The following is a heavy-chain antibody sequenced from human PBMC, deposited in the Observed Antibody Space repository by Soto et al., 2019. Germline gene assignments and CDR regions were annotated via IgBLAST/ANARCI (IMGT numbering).Heavy chain of an antibody. J-gene: IGHJ4*01. CDR1: GFTFGSRA. D-gene: IGHD3-10*01. V-gene: IGHV3-23*01. Sequence: GGSLRLSCVASGFTFGSRAMSWVRQAPGEGLEWVSTITDTGGDSKSADSVRGRFAIPRDNSRNTLYLQMSSLRAEDSAVYYCASGSKDSYPGSRIFDFWGRGTLVTVSS. CDR2: ITDTGGDS. CDR3: ASGSKDSYPGSRIFDF.